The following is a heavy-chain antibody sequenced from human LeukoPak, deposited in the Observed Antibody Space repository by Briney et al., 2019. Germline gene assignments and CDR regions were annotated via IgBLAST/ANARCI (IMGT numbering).Heavy chain of an antibody. V-gene: IGHV3-15*01. CDR3: SRNADHDW. CDR2: IKRQTEGSTK. CDR1: GFTFSDAW. D-gene: IGHD1-14*01. J-gene: IGHJ4*02. Sequence: GGSLRLSCAASGFTFSDAWLNWVRQTPEKGLEWVARIKRQTEGSTKDYAAPVKGRFTISRDDSKSTVYLQMNSLEIEDTAVYYCSRNADHDWWGQGTLVTVSS.